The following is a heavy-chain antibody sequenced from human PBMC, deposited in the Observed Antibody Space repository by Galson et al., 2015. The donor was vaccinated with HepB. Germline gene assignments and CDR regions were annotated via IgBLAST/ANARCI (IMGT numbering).Heavy chain of an antibody. CDR3: AAGGEKGYFYYGMDV. CDR2: IVVGSGST. Sequence: SVKVSCKASGFTFTSSAVQWVRQARGQRLEWIGWIVVGSGSTNYAQKLQERVTITRDMSTSTAYMELSSLRSEDTAVYYCAAGGEKGYFYYGMDVWGQGTTVTVSS. CDR1: GFTFTSSA. D-gene: IGHD7-27*01. J-gene: IGHJ6*02. V-gene: IGHV1-58*01.